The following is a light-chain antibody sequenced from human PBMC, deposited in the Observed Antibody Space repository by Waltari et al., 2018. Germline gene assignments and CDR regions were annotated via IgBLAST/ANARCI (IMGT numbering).Light chain of an antibody. CDR1: QSVSSSY. J-gene: IGKJ4*01. V-gene: IGKV3-20*01. CDR2: GAS. Sequence: EIAVTQSPCTLSLSPGERATIPCSSSQSVSSSYLAWYQQKPGQPPRLLIYGASTRASGISDRFSGSGSGTDFILTISSLEPEDSAVYFCQQYGNSPLTFGGGTKVEIK. CDR3: QQYGNSPLT.